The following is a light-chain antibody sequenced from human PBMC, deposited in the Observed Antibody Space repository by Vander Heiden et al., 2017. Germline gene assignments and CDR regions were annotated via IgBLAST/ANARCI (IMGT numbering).Light chain of an antibody. V-gene: IGLV2-8*01. Sequence: QSALTQPPSASGSPGQSVTISCTGPSSDVGGYNYVSWYQQHPGKAPKLMTYEVSKRPSGVPDRFSGSKSGNTASLTVSGLQAEDEADYYCCSYAGSNNYVFGTGTKVTVL. CDR2: EVS. J-gene: IGLJ1*01. CDR1: SSDVGGYNY. CDR3: CSYAGSNNYV.